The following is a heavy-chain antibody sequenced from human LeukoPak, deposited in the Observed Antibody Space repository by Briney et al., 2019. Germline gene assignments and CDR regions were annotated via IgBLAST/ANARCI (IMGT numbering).Heavy chain of an antibody. D-gene: IGHD1-20*01. CDR1: GATFSTYG. CDR2: ISPFFDIA. J-gene: IGHJ5*02. CDR3: AREFKQSNWNDGHWFDP. Sequence: SVKVSCKASGATFSTYGLSWVRQAPGQGLEWMGRISPFFDIASYAQKFQGRVTITADKSTSTVYMELSSLRSEDTAIYYCAREFKQSNWNDGHWFDPWGQATLVTVSS. V-gene: IGHV1-69*04.